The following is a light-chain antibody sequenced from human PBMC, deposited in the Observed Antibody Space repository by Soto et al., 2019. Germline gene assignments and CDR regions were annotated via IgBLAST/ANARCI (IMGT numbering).Light chain of an antibody. Sequence: EIVLTQSPGTLSLSPGERAALSCRASQSVSSTYLAWYQQKPGQAPRLLIYGASSRATGIPDRFSGSGSVTDFSLTISRLEPEDFAVYYCQQHGSSQTFGGGTKVDIK. CDR1: QSVSSTY. CDR3: QQHGSSQT. V-gene: IGKV3-20*01. J-gene: IGKJ4*01. CDR2: GAS.